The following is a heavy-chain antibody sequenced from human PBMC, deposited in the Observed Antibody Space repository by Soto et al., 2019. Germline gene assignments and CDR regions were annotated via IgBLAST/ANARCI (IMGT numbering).Heavy chain of an antibody. V-gene: IGHV1-3*01. CDR1: GYIFTSYA. CDR3: AGVYYGDYARAYYYYGMDV. CDR2: INAGNGNT. D-gene: IGHD4-17*01. Sequence: GASVKVSCKASGYIFTSYAMHWVRQAPGQRLEWMGWINAGNGNTKYSQKFQGRVTITRDTSASTAYMELSSLRSEDTAVYYCAGVYYGDYARAYYYYGMDVWGQGTTVTVSS. J-gene: IGHJ6*02.